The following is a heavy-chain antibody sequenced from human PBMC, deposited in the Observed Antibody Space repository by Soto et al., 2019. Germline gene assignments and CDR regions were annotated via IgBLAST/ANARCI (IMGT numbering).Heavy chain of an antibody. CDR2: IIPIFGTA. D-gene: IGHD3-22*01. Sequence: SVKVSCKASGGTFSSYAISWVRQAPGQGLEWMGGIIPIFGTANYAQKFQGRVTITADESTSTAYMELSSLRSEDTAVYYCARGHYYYDSSGSRAPDAFDIWGKGTMVTVSS. V-gene: IGHV1-69*13. CDR3: ARGHYYYDSSGSRAPDAFDI. CDR1: GGTFSSYA. J-gene: IGHJ3*02.